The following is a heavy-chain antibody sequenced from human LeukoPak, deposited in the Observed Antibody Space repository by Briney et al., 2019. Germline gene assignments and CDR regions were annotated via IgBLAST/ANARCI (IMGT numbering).Heavy chain of an antibody. CDR2: ICSSGSA. CDR1: GGSISNRNYH. Sequence: SETLSLTCTVSGGSISNRNYHWGWIRQPPGKGLEWIGSICSSGSAYYNPSLKSRVTTSIDTSKNQFSLRLTSVTAADTAVYYCASVRRGFGESSKYYAYYYMGVWGKGTTVTISS. CDR3: ASVRRGFGESSKYYAYYYMGV. V-gene: IGHV4-39*01. J-gene: IGHJ6*03. D-gene: IGHD3-10*01.